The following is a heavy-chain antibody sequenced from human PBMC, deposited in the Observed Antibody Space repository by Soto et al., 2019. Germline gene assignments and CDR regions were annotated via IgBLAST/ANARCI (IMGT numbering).Heavy chain of an antibody. D-gene: IGHD6-19*01. J-gene: IGHJ1*01. Sequence: ASVKVSCKASGYTFTSYAMHWVRQAPGQRLEWMGWINAGNGNTKYSQKFQGRVTITRDTSASTAYMELSSLRSEDTAVYYCARAGDWAPRSYSSGWYIPRAEYFQHWGQGTLVTVSS. V-gene: IGHV1-3*01. CDR2: INAGNGNT. CDR3: ARAGDWAPRSYSSGWYIPRAEYFQH. CDR1: GYTFTSYA.